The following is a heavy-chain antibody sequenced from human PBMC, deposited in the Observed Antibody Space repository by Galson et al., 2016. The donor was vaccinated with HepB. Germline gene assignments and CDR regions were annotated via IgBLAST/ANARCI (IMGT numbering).Heavy chain of an antibody. V-gene: IGHV3-9*01. CDR3: AKDYSSGWFGAGGFEH. J-gene: IGHJ4*02. CDR1: GFTFSSYA. Sequence: SLRLSCAASGFTFSSYAMTWVRQAPGKGPEWVSGINWNSGSSGYADSVKGRFTVSRDNAKNSLYLQMNSLRAEDTAFYFCAKDYSSGWFGAGGFEHWGQGTLVTVSS. D-gene: IGHD6-19*01. CDR2: INWNSGSS.